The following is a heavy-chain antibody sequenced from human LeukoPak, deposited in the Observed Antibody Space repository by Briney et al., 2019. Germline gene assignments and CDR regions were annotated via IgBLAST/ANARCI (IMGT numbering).Heavy chain of an antibody. D-gene: IGHD4-11*01. CDR2: ISAYNGNT. V-gene: IGHV1-18*01. CDR3: ARDQSTAGHNWLDP. J-gene: IGHJ5*02. Sequence: ASVKVSCKASGYTFTSYGISWVRQAPGQGLEWMGWISAYNGNTNYAQKLQGRVTMTTDTSTSTAYMELRSLRSDDTAVYYCARDQSTAGHNWLDPWGQGTLVTVSS. CDR1: GYTFTSYG.